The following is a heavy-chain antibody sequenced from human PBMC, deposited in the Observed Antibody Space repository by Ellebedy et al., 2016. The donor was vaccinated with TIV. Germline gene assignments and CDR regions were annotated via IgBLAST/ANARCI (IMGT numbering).Heavy chain of an antibody. CDR1: GFTFSSYA. CDR3: ATARPSRLLWFGSRDDAFDI. J-gene: IGHJ3*02. Sequence: GGSLRLSXAASGFTFSSYAMSWVRQAPGEGLEWVSAISGSGGSTYYADSVKGRFTISRDNSKNTLYLQMNSLRAEDTAVYYCATARPSRLLWFGSRDDAFDIWGQGTMVTVSS. V-gene: IGHV3-23*01. D-gene: IGHD3-10*01. CDR2: ISGSGGST.